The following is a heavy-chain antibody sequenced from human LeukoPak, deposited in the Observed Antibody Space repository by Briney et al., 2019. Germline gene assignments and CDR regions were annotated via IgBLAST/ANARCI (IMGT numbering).Heavy chain of an antibody. CDR1: GYNFAIYW. CDR2: IYPGDSDT. D-gene: IGHD5-24*01. J-gene: IGHJ4*02. CDR3: ARLWDRWLQADS. V-gene: IGHV5-51*01. Sequence: GESLKISCEGSGYNFAIYWIAWVRQMPGKGLEWMGIIYPGDSDTRYSPSFQGQVTISADKSISSAYLQWSSLKASDTAMYYCARLWDRWLQADSWGQGTLVTVSS.